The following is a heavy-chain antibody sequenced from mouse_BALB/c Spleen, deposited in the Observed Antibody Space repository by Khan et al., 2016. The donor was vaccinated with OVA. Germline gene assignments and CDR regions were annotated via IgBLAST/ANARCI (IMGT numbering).Heavy chain of an antibody. V-gene: IGHV14-3*02. CDR1: GFNIKDTH. Sequence: VQLKQSGAELVKPGASVKLSCTASGFNIKDTHMHWVKQRPEQGLEWIGRIDPANDNSNYDPRFQGKATITADTSSNTAYLHLSSLTSEDTAVYYCAPAGTGDYFDYWGQGTTLTVSS. D-gene: IGHD4-1*01. J-gene: IGHJ2*01. CDR2: IDPANDNS. CDR3: APAGTGDYFDY.